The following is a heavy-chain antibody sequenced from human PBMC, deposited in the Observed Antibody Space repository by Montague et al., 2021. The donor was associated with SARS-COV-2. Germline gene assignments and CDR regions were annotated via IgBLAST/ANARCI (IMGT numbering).Heavy chain of an antibody. CDR3: ARDLEGIDV. Sequence: TLSLTCTVTGGSISYSGYFWNWNRQHPGKGLVWIGNIDKSGSTQYNPSLKSRVSLSVDTSKNQFSLNLRSATAADTALYYCARDLEGIDVWGQGTTVIVSS. CDR2: IDKSGST. CDR1: GGSISYSGYF. D-gene: IGHD3-10*01. J-gene: IGHJ6*02. V-gene: IGHV4-31*03.